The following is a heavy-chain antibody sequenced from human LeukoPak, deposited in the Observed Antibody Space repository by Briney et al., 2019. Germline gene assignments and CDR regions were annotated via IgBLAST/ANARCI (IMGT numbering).Heavy chain of an antibody. CDR2: IYYSGST. D-gene: IGHD1-14*01. CDR1: GGSISSSSYY. J-gene: IGHJ2*01. Sequence: SETLSLTCTVSGGSISSSSYYWGWIRQPPGKGLERIGSIYYSGSTYYNPSLKSRVTISVDTSKNQFSLKLSSVTAADTAVYYCARHEVSWYFDLWGRGTLVTVSS. V-gene: IGHV4-39*01. CDR3: ARHEVSWYFDL.